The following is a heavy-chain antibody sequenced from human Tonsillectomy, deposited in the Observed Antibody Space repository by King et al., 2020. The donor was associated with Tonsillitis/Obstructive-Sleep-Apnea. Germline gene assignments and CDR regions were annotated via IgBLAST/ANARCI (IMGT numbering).Heavy chain of an antibody. Sequence: EVQLVESGGGLVQPGGSLRLSCAASGFTFSSYWMHWVRQAPGKGLVWVSRINSDGSSTSYADSVKGRVTISRDNAKNTLYLQMNSLRAEDTAVYYCASGSYQAAFDYGGQGTLVTVSA. CDR1: GFTFSSYW. D-gene: IGHD1-26*01. CDR2: INSDGSST. V-gene: IGHV3-74*01. CDR3: ASGSYQAAFDY. J-gene: IGHJ4*02.